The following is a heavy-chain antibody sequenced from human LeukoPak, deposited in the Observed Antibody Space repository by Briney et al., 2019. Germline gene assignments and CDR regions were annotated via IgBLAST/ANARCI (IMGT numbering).Heavy chain of an antibody. CDR2: IYYSGST. CDR3: ARTSGTFRMYYDILTGYYIPTYFDY. D-gene: IGHD3-9*01. Sequence: SETLSLTCTVSGGSISSYYWSWIRQPPGKGLEWIGYIYYSGSTNYNPSLKSRVTISVDTSKNQFSLKLSSVTAADTAVYYCARTSGTFRMYYDILTGYYIPTYFDYWGQGTLVTVSS. J-gene: IGHJ4*02. CDR1: GGSISSYY. V-gene: IGHV4-59*01.